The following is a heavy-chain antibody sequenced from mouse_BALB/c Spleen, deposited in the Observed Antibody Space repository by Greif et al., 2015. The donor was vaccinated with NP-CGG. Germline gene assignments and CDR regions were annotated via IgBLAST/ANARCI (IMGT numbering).Heavy chain of an antibody. J-gene: IGHJ2*01. CDR3: ARKYGNYFDY. CDR2: INPSTGYT. CDR1: GYTFTSYW. Sequence: VKLVESGAEPAKPGASVKMSCKASGYTFTSYWMHWVKQRPGQGLEWIGYINPSTGYTEYNQKFKDKATLTADKSSSTAYMQLSSLTSEDSAVYYCARKYGNYFDYWGQGTTLTVSS. V-gene: IGHV1-7*01. D-gene: IGHD2-10*02.